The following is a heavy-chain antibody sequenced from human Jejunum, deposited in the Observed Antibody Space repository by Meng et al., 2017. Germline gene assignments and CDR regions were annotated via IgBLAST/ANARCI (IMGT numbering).Heavy chain of an antibody. CDR3: TKRYCSNGDCSGFDY. CDR2: ITPSGGTT. V-gene: IGHV3-23*01. D-gene: IGHD2-8*01. J-gene: IGHJ4*02. Sequence: GESLKISCASSGFICSSYAVNWVRQAPGKGLQWVSGITPSGGTTQYADSVVDRFTISRDNHKKTVYLQMTGLRAEDTAVYYCTKRYCSNGDCSGFDYWGQGTLVTVSS. CDR1: GFICSSYA.